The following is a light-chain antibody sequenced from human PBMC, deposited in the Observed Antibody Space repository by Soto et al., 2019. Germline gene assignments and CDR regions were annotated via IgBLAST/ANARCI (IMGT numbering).Light chain of an antibody. CDR3: SSYASSSTRV. Sequence: QSALTQPASVSGSPGQSITISCTGTSSDVGGYNHVSWYQQYPGKAPKLMIYEVTNRPSGVSNRFSGSKSGNTASLTISGLQAEDKADYYCSSYASSSTRVFGGGTKLTVL. J-gene: IGLJ3*02. CDR1: SSDVGGYNH. V-gene: IGLV2-14*01. CDR2: EVT.